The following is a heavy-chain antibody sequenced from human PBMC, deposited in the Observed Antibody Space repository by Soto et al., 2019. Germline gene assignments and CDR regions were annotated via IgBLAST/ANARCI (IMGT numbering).Heavy chain of an antibody. D-gene: IGHD6-13*01. Sequence: GGSLRLSCAASGFTFSNAWMSWVRQAPGKGLEWVGRIKSKTDGGTTDYAAPVKGRFTISRDDSKNTLYLQMNSLKTEDTAVYYCTATPTGQQLVPDYGMDVWGQGTTVTVS. J-gene: IGHJ6*02. CDR3: TATPTGQQLVPDYGMDV. V-gene: IGHV3-15*01. CDR1: GFTFSNAW. CDR2: IKSKTDGGTT.